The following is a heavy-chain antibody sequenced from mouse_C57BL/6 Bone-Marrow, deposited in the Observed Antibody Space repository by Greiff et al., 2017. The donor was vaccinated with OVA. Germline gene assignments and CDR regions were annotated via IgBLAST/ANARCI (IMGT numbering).Heavy chain of an antibody. Sequence: VQLQQSGAELARPGASVKLSCKASGYTFTSYGISWVKQRTGQGLEWIGEIYPRSGNTYYNEKFTGKATLTADKSSSTAYMELRSLTSEDSAVYFCARGGYYDLGGNFDYWGQGTTLTVSS. V-gene: IGHV1-81*01. J-gene: IGHJ2*01. D-gene: IGHD2-4*01. CDR3: ARGGYYDLGGNFDY. CDR1: GYTFTSYG. CDR2: IYPRSGNT.